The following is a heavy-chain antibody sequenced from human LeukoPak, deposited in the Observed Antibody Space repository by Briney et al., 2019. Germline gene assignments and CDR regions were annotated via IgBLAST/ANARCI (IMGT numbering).Heavy chain of an antibody. J-gene: IGHJ5*02. Sequence: PSETLSLTCTVSGGSISSYYWSWIRQPPGKGLEWIGYIYYSGSTNYNPSLKSRVTMPVDTSKKQFSLKLNSVTAADTAVYYCARDQYGSGTYSPFTYWFDPWGQGTLVTVSS. V-gene: IGHV4-59*12. D-gene: IGHD3-10*01. CDR2: IYYSGST. CDR1: GGSISSYY. CDR3: ARDQYGSGTYSPFTYWFDP.